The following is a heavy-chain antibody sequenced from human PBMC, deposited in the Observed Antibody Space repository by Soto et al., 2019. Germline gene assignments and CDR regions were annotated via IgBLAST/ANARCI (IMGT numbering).Heavy chain of an antibody. CDR3: ARQGSNEYYYYGMDV. CDR1: GGTFSSYA. Sequence: QVQLVQSGAEVKKPGSSVKVSCKASGGTFSSYAINWVRQAPGQGLEWMGGIIRIFGTPDYAQSFRGRVTITADESTSTAYMELSSLRSEDTAVYYCARQGSNEYYYYGMDVWGQGNTVTVSS. D-gene: IGHD3-10*01. J-gene: IGHJ6*02. V-gene: IGHV1-69*12. CDR2: IIRIFGTP.